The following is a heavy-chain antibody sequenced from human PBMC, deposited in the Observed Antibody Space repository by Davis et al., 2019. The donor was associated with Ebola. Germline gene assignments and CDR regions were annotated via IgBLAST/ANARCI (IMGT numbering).Heavy chain of an antibody. CDR2: ISYDGSNK. Sequence: PGGSLRLSCAASGFTFSSYAMHWVRQAPGKGLEWVAVISYDGSNKYYADSVKGRFTISRDNSKNTLYLQMNSLRAEDTAVYYCARDQKCLHYDFWSGYPFYYYYGMDVWGQGTTVTVSS. V-gene: IGHV3-30-3*01. CDR1: GFTFSSYA. CDR3: ARDQKCLHYDFWSGYPFYYYYGMDV. J-gene: IGHJ6*02. D-gene: IGHD3-3*01.